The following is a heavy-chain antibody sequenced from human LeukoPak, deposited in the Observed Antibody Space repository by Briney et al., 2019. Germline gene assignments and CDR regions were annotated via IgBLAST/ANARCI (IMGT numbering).Heavy chain of an antibody. CDR1: GGTFTIYA. J-gene: IGHJ4*02. CDR2: IIPIFGTA. D-gene: IGHD3-9*01. V-gene: IGHV1-69*05. Sequence: ASVTVSCTASGGTFTIYAISWVRQAPGQGVEWMGGIIPIFGTANYAQKFQGRVTITTDESTSTAYMELSSLRSEDTAVYYCARGGLAGYFPTIPRFFGFDYWGQGTLVTVSS. CDR3: ARGGLAGYFPTIPRFFGFDY.